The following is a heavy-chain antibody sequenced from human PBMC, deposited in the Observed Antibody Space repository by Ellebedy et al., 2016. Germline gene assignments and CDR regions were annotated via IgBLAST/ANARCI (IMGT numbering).Heavy chain of an antibody. Sequence: GGSLRLXCAASGFTFSSYGMHWVRQAPGKGLEWVAVIWYDGSNKYYADSVKGRFTISRDNSKNTLYLQMNSLRAEDTAVYYCARGGPDGVWFGELGGYFQHWGQGTLVTASS. CDR2: IWYDGSNK. V-gene: IGHV3-33*01. D-gene: IGHD3-10*01. CDR1: GFTFSSYG. J-gene: IGHJ1*01. CDR3: ARGGPDGVWFGELGGYFQH.